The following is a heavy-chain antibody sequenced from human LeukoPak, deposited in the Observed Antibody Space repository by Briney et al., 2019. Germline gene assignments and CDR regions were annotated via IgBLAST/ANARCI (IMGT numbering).Heavy chain of an antibody. CDR3: ARDYGEGKRYFDY. CDR2: ISGGSSYI. J-gene: IGHJ4*02. CDR1: GFTFSTYT. Sequence: KPGGSLRLSCAASGFTFSTYTMNWVRQAPGKGLEWVSSISGGSSYIYYADSVKGRFTISRNNAEDSLFLQMNSLRAEDTALYYCARDYGEGKRYFDYWGQGALVTVSS. D-gene: IGHD4-17*01. V-gene: IGHV3-21*01.